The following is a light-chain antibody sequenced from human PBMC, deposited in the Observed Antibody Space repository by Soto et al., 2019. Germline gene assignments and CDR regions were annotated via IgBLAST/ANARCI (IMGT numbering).Light chain of an antibody. Sequence: EIVLTQSPGTLSLSPGERATLSCRASQSVSSSYLAWYQQKPGQAPRLLIYGASSRATDIPDRFSGSGSGTDFTLAISRLEPEDFAVYYCQQYGTSPYTFGQETKVEIK. V-gene: IGKV3-20*01. J-gene: IGKJ2*01. CDR3: QQYGTSPYT. CDR2: GAS. CDR1: QSVSSSY.